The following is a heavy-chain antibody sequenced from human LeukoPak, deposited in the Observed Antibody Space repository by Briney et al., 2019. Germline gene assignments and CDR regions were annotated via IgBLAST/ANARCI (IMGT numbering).Heavy chain of an antibody. CDR1: GFTFSSYW. D-gene: IGHD3-16*02. CDR2: INSDGSST. Sequence: GGSLRLSCAASGFTFSSYWMHWVRQAPGKGLVWVSRINSDGSSTSYADSVKGRFIISRDNAKNTLYLQMNSLRAEDTAVYYCAREDDYVWGSYRVDAFDIWGQGTMVTVSS. V-gene: IGHV3-74*01. J-gene: IGHJ3*02. CDR3: AREDDYVWGSYRVDAFDI.